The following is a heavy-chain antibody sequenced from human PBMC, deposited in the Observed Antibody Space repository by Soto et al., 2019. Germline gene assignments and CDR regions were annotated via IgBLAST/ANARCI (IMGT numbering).Heavy chain of an antibody. Sequence: SETLSLTCTVSGGSVSSGTSFWSWIRQPPGKGLEWIGYIFYSGSTNYNPSPKSRVTISVDTSKNQFSLKLSSVTAADTAVYYCARELMTTVTTPDYWGQGTLVTVSS. V-gene: IGHV4-61*01. D-gene: IGHD4-17*01. CDR1: GGSVSSGTSF. J-gene: IGHJ4*02. CDR2: IFYSGST. CDR3: ARELMTTVTTPDY.